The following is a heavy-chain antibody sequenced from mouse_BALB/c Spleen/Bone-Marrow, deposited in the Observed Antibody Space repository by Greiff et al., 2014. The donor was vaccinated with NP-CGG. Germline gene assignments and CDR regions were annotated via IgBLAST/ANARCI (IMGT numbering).Heavy chain of an antibody. Sequence: QVQLQQSGPGLVAPSQSLSITCTVPGFSLTGYGVNWVRQPPGKGLEWLGMIWGDGSTDYNSALKSRLSISKDNSKSQVFLKMNSLQTDDTARYYCARELGHYAMDYWGQGTSVTVSS. V-gene: IGHV2-6-7*01. CDR3: ARELGHYAMDY. D-gene: IGHD4-1*01. CDR1: GFSLTGYG. CDR2: IWGDGST. J-gene: IGHJ4*01.